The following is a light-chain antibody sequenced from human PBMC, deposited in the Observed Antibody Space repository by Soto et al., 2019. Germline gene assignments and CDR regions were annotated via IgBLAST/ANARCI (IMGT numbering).Light chain of an antibody. CDR1: STDVGDSTY. J-gene: IGLJ1*01. Sequence: QSVLTQPASVSGSPGQSITVACTGVSTDVGDSTYVSWYQQHPGKAPRLIIFDVNNRPSGVSPRFSGSKSGNTDYLTISGIQAEDEAHYLCTSYRRGPMYVFAIATKVTVL. V-gene: IGLV2-14*03. CDR2: DVN. CDR3: TSYRRGPMYV.